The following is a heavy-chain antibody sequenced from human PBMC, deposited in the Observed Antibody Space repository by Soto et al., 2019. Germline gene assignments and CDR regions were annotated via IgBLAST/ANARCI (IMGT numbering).Heavy chain of an antibody. J-gene: IGHJ3*02. CDR2: ISYDGSNK. CDR1: GFMFSTYG. D-gene: IGHD3-22*01. Sequence: PGGSLRLSXAASGFMFSTYGMHWVRQAPGKGLEWVAVISYDGSNKYYADSVKGRFTISRDNSKNTLYLQMNSLRAEDTAVYYCAKHPYYYDSSAVTPGAFDIWGQGTMVTVSS. V-gene: IGHV3-30*18. CDR3: AKHPYYYDSSAVTPGAFDI.